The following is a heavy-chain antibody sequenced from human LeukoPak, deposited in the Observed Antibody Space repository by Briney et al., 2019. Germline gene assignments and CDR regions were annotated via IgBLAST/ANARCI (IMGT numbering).Heavy chain of an antibody. V-gene: IGHV1-8*01. Sequence: GASVKVSCKASGYTFTSYDINWVRQATGQGLEWMGWMNPNSGNTGYAQKFQGRVTVTRNTAISTAYMELSSLRSEDTAVYYCASSYGDYEGTIYYWGQGTLVTVSS. CDR3: ASSYGDYEGTIYY. J-gene: IGHJ4*02. CDR1: GYTFTSYD. CDR2: MNPNSGNT. D-gene: IGHD4-17*01.